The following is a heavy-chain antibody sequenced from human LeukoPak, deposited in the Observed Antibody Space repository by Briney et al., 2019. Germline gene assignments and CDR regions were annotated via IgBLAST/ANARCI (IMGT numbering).Heavy chain of an antibody. CDR2: IYHNGAT. CDR1: GGSISSSSSIC. J-gene: IGHJ4*02. V-gene: IGHV4-4*02. Sequence: KASETLSLTCAVSGGSISSSSSICWTWVRQPPGEGLEWIGEIYHNGATNYNPSLKSRVTMLLDKSKNQFFLKLNSVTAADTAVYYCARNGGNSDYDYWGQGTLVTVSA. D-gene: IGHD4-23*01. CDR3: ARNGGNSDYDY.